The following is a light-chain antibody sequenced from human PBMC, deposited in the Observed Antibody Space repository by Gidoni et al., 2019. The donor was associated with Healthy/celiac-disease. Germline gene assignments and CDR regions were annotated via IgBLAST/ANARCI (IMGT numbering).Light chain of an antibody. J-gene: IGKJ1*01. CDR1: QSISSY. V-gene: IGKV1-39*01. CDR3: QQSYSTPWT. Sequence: DIQMTQSPSSLSASVGDRVTITCRASQSISSYLNWYQQKPGKAPKLLIYAASSLQSGVPSRFSGSGSGTDFTLTISSLQPEDFATYYCQQSYSTPWTFXQXTKVDIK. CDR2: AAS.